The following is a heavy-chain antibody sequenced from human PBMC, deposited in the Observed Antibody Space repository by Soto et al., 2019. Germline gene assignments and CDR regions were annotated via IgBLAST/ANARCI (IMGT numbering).Heavy chain of an antibody. CDR3: ARENCSSTSCYKYGMDV. V-gene: IGHV1-69*06. CDR1: GGTFSSYA. Sequence: QVQLVQSGAEVKKPGSSVKVSSKASGGTFSSYAISWVRQAPGQGLEWMGGIIPIFGTANYAQKFQGRVTITADKSTSTAYMELSSLRSEDTAVYYCARENCSSTSCYKYGMDVWGQGTTVTVSS. D-gene: IGHD2-2*02. CDR2: IIPIFGTA. J-gene: IGHJ6*02.